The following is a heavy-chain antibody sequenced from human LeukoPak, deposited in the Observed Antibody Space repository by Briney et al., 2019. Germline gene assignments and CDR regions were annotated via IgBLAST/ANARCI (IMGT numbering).Heavy chain of an antibody. Sequence: GGSLRLSCAASGFTFSSYSMNWVRQAPGKGLEWVSYISSSSSTIYYADSVKGRFTISRDNAKNSLYLQMNSLRAEDTAVYYCARDWDCTNGVCYNSFDPWGQGTLVTVSS. CDR3: ARDWDCTNGVCYNSFDP. J-gene: IGHJ5*02. CDR2: ISSSSSTI. CDR1: GFTFSSYS. D-gene: IGHD2-8*01. V-gene: IGHV3-48*01.